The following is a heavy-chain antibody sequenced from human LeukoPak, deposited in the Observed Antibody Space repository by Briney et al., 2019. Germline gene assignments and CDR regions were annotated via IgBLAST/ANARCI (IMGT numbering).Heavy chain of an antibody. CDR2: INPNSGGT. J-gene: IGHJ5*02. CDR3: ARGGGGRGGTRGYNWFGP. V-gene: IGHV1-2*02. Sequence: GASVKVSCKASGYTFTGYYMHWVRQAPGQGLEWMGWINPNSGGTNYAQKFQGRVTMTRDTSISTAYMELSRLRSDDTAVYYCARGGGGRGGTRGYNWFGPWGQGTLVTVSS. D-gene: IGHD3-10*01. CDR1: GYTFTGYY.